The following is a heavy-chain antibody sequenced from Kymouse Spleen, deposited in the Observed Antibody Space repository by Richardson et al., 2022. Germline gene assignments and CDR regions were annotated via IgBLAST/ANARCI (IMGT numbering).Heavy chain of an antibody. V-gene: IGHV3-9*01. CDR3: AKDRSGGSGSLWYFDL. CDR2: ISWNSGSI. Sequence: EVQLVESGGGLVQPGRSLRLSCAASGFTFDDYAMHWVRQAPGKGLEWVSGISWNSGSIGYADSVKGRFTISRDNAKNSLYLQMNSLRAEDTALYYCAKDRSGGSGSLWYFDLWGRGTLVTVSS. D-gene: IGHD3-10*01. J-gene: IGHJ2*01. CDR1: GFTFDDYA.